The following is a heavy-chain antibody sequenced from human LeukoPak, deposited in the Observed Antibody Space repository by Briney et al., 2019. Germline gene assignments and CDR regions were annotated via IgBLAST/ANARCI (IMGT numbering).Heavy chain of an antibody. CDR2: IYYTGST. J-gene: IGHJ4*02. Sequence: PSQTLSLICTVSGGSISNNGYYWSWIRHPPGKALEWIGHIYYTGSTYYNPSLKSRVTISVDRSKNQFSLKLRSVTAADTAVYYCAREYDSSSLFDYWGQGTLVTVSS. V-gene: IGHV4-30-2*01. D-gene: IGHD3-22*01. CDR3: AREYDSSSLFDY. CDR1: GGSISNNGYY.